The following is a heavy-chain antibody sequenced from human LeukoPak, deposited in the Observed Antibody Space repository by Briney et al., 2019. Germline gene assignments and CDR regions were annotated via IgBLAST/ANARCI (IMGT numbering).Heavy chain of an antibody. CDR2: IIPIFGTA. CDR3: ARKVPNDSSGYYYRGQFDP. D-gene: IGHD3-22*01. Sequence: SVKVSCKASGGTFSSYAISWVRQAPGQGLEWMGGIIPIFGTANYAQKFQSRVTITADKSTSTAYMELSSLRSEDTAVYYCARKVPNDSSGYYYRGQFDPWGQGTLVTVSS. V-gene: IGHV1-69*06. CDR1: GGTFSSYA. J-gene: IGHJ5*02.